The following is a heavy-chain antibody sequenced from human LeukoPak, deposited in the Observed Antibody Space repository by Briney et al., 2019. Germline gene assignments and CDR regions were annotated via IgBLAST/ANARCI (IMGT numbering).Heavy chain of an antibody. D-gene: IGHD2-2*01. CDR2: IKQDGSEK. J-gene: IGHJ4*02. CDR3: ARVSCLKFTSCYAFDY. V-gene: IGHV3-7*01. CDR1: GFTFSSYW. Sequence: GGSLRLSCAASGFTFSSYWMSWVRQAPGKGLEWVANIKQDGSEKYYVGSVKGRFTISRDNAKNSLYLQMNSLRAEDTAVYYCARVSCLKFTSCYAFDYWGQGTLVTVSS.